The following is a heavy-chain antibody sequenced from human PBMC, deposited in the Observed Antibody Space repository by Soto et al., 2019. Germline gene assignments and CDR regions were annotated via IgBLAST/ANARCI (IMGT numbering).Heavy chain of an antibody. J-gene: IGHJ4*02. Sequence: QVQLQESGPGLVKPSETLSLTCTVSGGSISSYYWSWIRQPPGKGLEWIGYIYYSGSTNYNPSLKSRVTISVDTSKNQFSLKLSSVTAADTAVDYCARMEEGVATTRDYWGQGTLVTVSS. CDR1: GGSISSYY. CDR2: IYYSGST. D-gene: IGHD5-12*01. V-gene: IGHV4-59*08. CDR3: ARMEEGVATTRDY.